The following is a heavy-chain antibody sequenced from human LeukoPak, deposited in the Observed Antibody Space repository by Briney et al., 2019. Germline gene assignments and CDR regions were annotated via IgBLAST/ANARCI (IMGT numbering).Heavy chain of an antibody. CDR1: GFTFSSYW. D-gene: IGHD3-3*01. CDR2: MNSDGSST. V-gene: IGHV3-74*01. J-gene: IGHJ4*02. CDR3: AKDAPSKMFGVVIIGGPLDY. Sequence: GGSLRLSCAASGFTFSSYWMHWVRQAPGKGLVWVSRMNSDGSSTSYADSVKGRFTISRDNAKNTLYLQMSSVSAEDTAVYYCAKDAPSKMFGVVIIGGPLDYWGQGTLVTVSS.